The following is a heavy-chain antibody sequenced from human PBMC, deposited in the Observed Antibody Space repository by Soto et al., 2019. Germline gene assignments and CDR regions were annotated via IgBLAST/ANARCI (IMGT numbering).Heavy chain of an antibody. CDR3: ARGYRPLGHSSCWYDPFSFDY. Sequence: ASVKVSCKASGYTFTVYYMHWVRQAPGQGLEWMGWINPNSGGTNYAQKFQGWVTMTRDTSISTAYMELSRLRSDDTAVYYCARGYRPLGHSSCWYDPFSFDYWGQGTLVTVSS. J-gene: IGHJ4*02. CDR1: GYTFTVYY. CDR2: INPNSGGT. V-gene: IGHV1-2*04. D-gene: IGHD6-13*01.